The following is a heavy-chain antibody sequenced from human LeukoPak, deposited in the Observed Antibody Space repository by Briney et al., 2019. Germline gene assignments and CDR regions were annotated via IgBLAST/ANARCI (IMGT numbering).Heavy chain of an antibody. CDR1: AVSISRYY. J-gene: IGHJ4*02. Sequence: SETLSPTCSASAVSISRYYWSWIRQPPGKGLEWIGYIYYSGSTNYDPSLKSRVTMSLDTSRNQFSLKLSSVTAADTAVYYCAREYSYYYTRGYYYFEYWGQGTLVTVCS. D-gene: IGHD3-22*01. CDR2: IYYSGST. CDR3: AREYSYYYTRGYYYFEY. V-gene: IGHV4-59*01.